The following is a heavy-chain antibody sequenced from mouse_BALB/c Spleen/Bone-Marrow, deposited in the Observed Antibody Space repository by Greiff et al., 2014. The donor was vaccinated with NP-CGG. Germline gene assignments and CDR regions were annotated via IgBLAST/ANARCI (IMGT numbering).Heavy chain of an antibody. CDR2: IWAGGST. J-gene: IGHJ4*01. V-gene: IGHV2-9*02. CDR3: AREGRGYYGSSGAAMDY. D-gene: IGHD1-1*01. CDR1: GFSLTSYG. Sequence: VQGVESGPGLVAPSQSLSISCTVSGFSLTSYGVHWVRQPPGQGLEWLGVIWAGGSTNYNSALMSRLSINKDNSKSQVFLKMNRLQTDDTAMYYCAREGRGYYGSSGAAMDYWGQGTTVTVSS.